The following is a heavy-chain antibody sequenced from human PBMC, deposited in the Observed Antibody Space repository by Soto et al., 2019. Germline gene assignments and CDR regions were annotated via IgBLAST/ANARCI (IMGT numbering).Heavy chain of an antibody. CDR1: GGSFSGYY. D-gene: IGHD3-3*01. J-gene: IGHJ6*02. Sequence: SETLSLTCPVYGGSFSGYYCSWIRQPPGKGLEWIGEINHSGSTNYNPPLKSRVTISVDTSKNQLSLKLGSVTAADTAVYYCARGARVRGMDVWGQGTTVTVSS. CDR3: ARGARVRGMDV. CDR2: INHSGST. V-gene: IGHV4-34*01.